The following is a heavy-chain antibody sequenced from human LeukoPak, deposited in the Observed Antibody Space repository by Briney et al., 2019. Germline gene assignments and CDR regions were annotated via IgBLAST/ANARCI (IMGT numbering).Heavy chain of an antibody. J-gene: IGHJ4*02. CDR1: GYSISSGYF. V-gene: IGHV4-38-2*02. CDR3: ARQSEYQLPSSPFDY. CDR2: IYHSGST. D-gene: IGHD2-2*01. Sequence: SETLSLTCTVSGYSISSGYFLGWIRQPPGKGLEWIGSIYHSGSTYYNPSLKSRVTISVDTSKNQFSLKLSSVTAADTAVYYCARQSEYQLPSSPFDYWGQGTLVTVSS.